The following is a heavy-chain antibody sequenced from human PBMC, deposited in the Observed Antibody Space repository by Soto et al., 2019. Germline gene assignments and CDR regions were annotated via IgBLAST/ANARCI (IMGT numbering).Heavy chain of an antibody. Sequence: QVQLVQSGAEVKKPGASVKVSCKASGYTFTGYYMHWVRQAPGQGLEWMGWINPNSGGTNYAQKFRGRVTMTRDTSISTAYMELSRLRSDDTAVYYCARDRGTEIGITGTDYYYYGMDVWGQGTTVTVSS. V-gene: IGHV1-2*02. J-gene: IGHJ6*02. CDR2: INPNSGGT. CDR1: GYTFTGYY. D-gene: IGHD1-7*01. CDR3: ARDRGTEIGITGTDYYYYGMDV.